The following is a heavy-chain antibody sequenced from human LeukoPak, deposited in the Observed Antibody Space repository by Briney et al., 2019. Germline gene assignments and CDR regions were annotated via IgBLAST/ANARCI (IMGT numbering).Heavy chain of an antibody. CDR1: GFTFSSYA. CDR3: ARAGPNTMVRGALDY. V-gene: IGHV3-30-3*01. CDR2: ISYDGSNK. Sequence: GGSLRLSCAASGFTFSSYAMHWVRQAPGKGLEWVAVISYDGSNKYYADSVKGRFTISRDNSKNTLYPQMNSLRAEDTAVYYCARAGPNTMVRGALDYWGQGTLVTVSS. J-gene: IGHJ4*02. D-gene: IGHD3-10*01.